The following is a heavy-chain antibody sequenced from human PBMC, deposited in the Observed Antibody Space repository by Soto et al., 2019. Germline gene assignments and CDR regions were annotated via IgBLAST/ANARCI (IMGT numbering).Heavy chain of an antibody. D-gene: IGHD5-12*01. CDR1: GGTFSSYA. CDR3: AREGRDGYNFHFDS. J-gene: IGHJ4*02. CDR2: IIPIFGTA. V-gene: IGHV1-69*13. Sequence: ASVKVSCKASGGTFSSYAISWVRQAPGQGLEWMGGIIPIFGTANYAQKFQGRVTITADESTSTAYMELSSLRSEDTAVYYCAREGRDGYNFHFDSWGQGTLVTVSS.